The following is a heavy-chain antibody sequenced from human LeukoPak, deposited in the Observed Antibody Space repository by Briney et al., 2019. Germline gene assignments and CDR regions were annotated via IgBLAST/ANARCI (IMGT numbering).Heavy chain of an antibody. CDR1: GYTFTSYG. CDR2: ISAYNGNT. CDR3: AREAFLEWLPKYYFDY. J-gene: IGHJ4*02. V-gene: IGHV1-18*01. D-gene: IGHD3-3*02. Sequence: GASVKVSCKASGYTFTSYGISWVRQAPGQGLEWMGWISAYNGNTNYARKLQGRVTMTTDTSTSTAYMELRSLRSDDTAVYYCAREAFLEWLPKYYFDYWGQGTLVTVSS.